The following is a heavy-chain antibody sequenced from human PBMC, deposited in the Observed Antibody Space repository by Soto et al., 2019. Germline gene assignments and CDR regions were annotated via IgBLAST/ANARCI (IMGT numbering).Heavy chain of an antibody. Sequence: GGSLRLSCAASGFTFSSYAMHWVRQAPGKGLEWVAVISYEGSNKYYADSLKGRFTISRDNSKNTLYLKLNSLRAEDRAVYYCARVGLYDYGVGGPLSPSYYFDYWGQGTLVTVSS. CDR2: ISYEGSNK. J-gene: IGHJ4*02. CDR3: ARVGLYDYGVGGPLSPSYYFDY. D-gene: IGHD4-17*01. V-gene: IGHV3-30-3*01. CDR1: GFTFSSYA.